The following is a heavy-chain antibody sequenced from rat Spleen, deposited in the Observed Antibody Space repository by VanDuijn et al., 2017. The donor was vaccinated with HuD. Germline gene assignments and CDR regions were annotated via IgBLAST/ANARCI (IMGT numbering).Heavy chain of an antibody. CDR2: ISYDGGST. Sequence: EVQVVEFGGGLAQPGRSMKLSCAASGFIFSDYNMAWVRQAPTKGLEWVASISYDGGSTYYRDSVKGRFTISRDNAKSSLYLQMDSLRSEDTATYYCTTGYYDGYYLVFDYWGQGVMVTVSS. D-gene: IGHD1-12*03. V-gene: IGHV5-20*01. CDR3: TTGYYDGYYLVFDY. J-gene: IGHJ2*01. CDR1: GFIFSDYN.